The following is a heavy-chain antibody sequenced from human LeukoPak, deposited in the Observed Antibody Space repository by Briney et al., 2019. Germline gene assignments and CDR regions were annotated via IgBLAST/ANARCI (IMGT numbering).Heavy chain of an antibody. CDR3: ASLRNTRAARRGYYFDY. J-gene: IGHJ4*02. CDR1: GFTFSSYS. V-gene: IGHV3-21*01. CDR2: ISSSSSYI. D-gene: IGHD6-6*01. Sequence: GGSLRLSCAASGFTFSSYSMNWVRQAPRKGLEWVSSISSSSSYIYYADSVKGRFTISRDNAKNSLYLQMNSLRAKDTAVYYCASLRNTRAARRGYYFDYWGQGTLVTVSS.